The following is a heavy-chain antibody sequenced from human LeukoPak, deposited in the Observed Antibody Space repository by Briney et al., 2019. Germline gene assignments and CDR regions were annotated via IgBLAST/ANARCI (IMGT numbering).Heavy chain of an antibody. V-gene: IGHV3-13*01. CDR3: ARGPMAYCNHTNCPFDY. Sequence: PGGSLRLSCAASGFTFSNYDMHWVRQAAGKGLEWVSAIGTVADTFYPGSVKGRFTISRENDKNSVYLQMNSLRAEDTAVYYCARGPMAYCNHTNCPFDYWGQGILVTVSS. J-gene: IGHJ4*02. CDR1: GFTFSNYD. CDR2: IGTVADT. D-gene: IGHD2-2*01.